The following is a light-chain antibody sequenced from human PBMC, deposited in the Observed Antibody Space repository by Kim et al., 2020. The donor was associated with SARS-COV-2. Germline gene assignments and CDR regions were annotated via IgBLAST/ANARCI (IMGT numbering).Light chain of an antibody. CDR1: QTVASND. CDR2: DAS. Sequence: EIVLTQSPGTLSLSPGERATLSCRASQTVASNDLAWYQQKPDQPPRLLIYDASSRATDIPDRFSGSGSGADFALAINRLEPEDFAVYYCQQYGTSPWTFGQGTKVDIK. CDR3: QQYGTSPWT. J-gene: IGKJ1*01. V-gene: IGKV3-20*01.